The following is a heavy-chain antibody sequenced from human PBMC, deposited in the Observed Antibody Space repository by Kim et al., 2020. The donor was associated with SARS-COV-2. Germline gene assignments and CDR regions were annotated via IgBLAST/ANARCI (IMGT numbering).Heavy chain of an antibody. CDR2: T. CDR3: ARGGPGRDDLDY. J-gene: IGHJ4*02. V-gene: IGHV1-18*01. D-gene: IGHD2-15*01. Sequence: TNYAQKLQGRVTMTTAPSTSTAYMELRSLRSDDTAVYYCARGGPGRDDLDYWGQGTLVTVSS.